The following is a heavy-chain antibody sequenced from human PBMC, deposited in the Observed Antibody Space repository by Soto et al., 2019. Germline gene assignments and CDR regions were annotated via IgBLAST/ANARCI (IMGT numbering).Heavy chain of an antibody. D-gene: IGHD3-22*01. CDR2: ISAYNGNT. CDR3: AGDMYYYESSGYYYFDY. V-gene: IGHV1-18*01. CDR1: GYTFTSYG. Sequence: ASVKVSCQASGYTFTSYGISWVRQAPGQGLEWMGWISAYNGNTNYAQKLQGRVTMTTDTSTSTAYMELRSLRSDDTAVYDCAGDMYYYESSGYYYFDYWGQGTTVTVSS. J-gene: IGHJ4*02.